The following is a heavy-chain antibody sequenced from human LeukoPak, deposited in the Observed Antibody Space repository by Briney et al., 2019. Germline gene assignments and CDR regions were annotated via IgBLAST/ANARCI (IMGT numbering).Heavy chain of an antibody. CDR1: GFTFNNYA. V-gene: IGHV3-23*01. Sequence: GGSLRLSCAASGFTFNNYAMTWVRQAPGKGLEWVSAITGSGDKAYYADSVKGRLTISRDNSKNTLYMQISSLRARGTAVYYCAKDRPPGSSGCHCWGQGTLVTVSS. CDR2: ITGSGDKA. D-gene: IGHD3-10*01. J-gene: IGHJ4*02. CDR3: AKDRPPGSSGCHC.